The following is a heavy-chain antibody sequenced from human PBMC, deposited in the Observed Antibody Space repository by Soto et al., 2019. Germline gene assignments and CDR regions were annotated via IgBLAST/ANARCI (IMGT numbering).Heavy chain of an antibody. J-gene: IGHJ4*02. CDR1: GFTFSSYA. V-gene: IGHV3-23*01. CDR3: AKNRETYYYGLRGVQYYFDY. CDR2: ISGSGGST. Sequence: GGSLRLSCAASGFTFSSYAMSWVRQAPGKGLEWVSAISGSGGSTYYADSVKGRFTISRDNSKNTLYLQMNSLRAEDTAVYYCAKNRETYYYGLRGVQYYFDYWGQGTLVTVSS. D-gene: IGHD3-10*01.